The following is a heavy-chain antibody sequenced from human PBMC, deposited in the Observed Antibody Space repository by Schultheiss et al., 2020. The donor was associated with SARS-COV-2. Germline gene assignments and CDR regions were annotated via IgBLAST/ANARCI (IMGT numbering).Heavy chain of an antibody. CDR2: INHSGST. D-gene: IGHD1-14*01. V-gene: IGHV4-34*01. Sequence: SQTLSLTCAVYGGSFSGYYWSWIRQPPGKGLEWIGEINHSGSTNYNPTLKSRVTMSVDTSKNQFSLKLSSVTAADTAVYYCAREPPAYYYYGMDVWGQGTTVTVSS. CDR3: AREPPAYYYYGMDV. J-gene: IGHJ6*02. CDR1: GGSFSGYY.